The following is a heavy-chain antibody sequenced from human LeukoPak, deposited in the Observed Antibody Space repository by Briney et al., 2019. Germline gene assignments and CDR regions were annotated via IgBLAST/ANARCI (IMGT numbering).Heavy chain of an antibody. J-gene: IGHJ4*02. CDR3: ARANYHGSGKKDLDY. Sequence: ASVKASCKASGYTFTTYDINWVRQATGQGLEWMGWMNPNSGNTGYAQKFQGRVTMTRNTSMSTAYMELNSLRSEDTAVYYCARANYHGSGKKDLDYWGQGTLVTVSS. V-gene: IGHV1-8*01. CDR1: GYTFTTYD. D-gene: IGHD3-10*01. CDR2: MNPNSGNT.